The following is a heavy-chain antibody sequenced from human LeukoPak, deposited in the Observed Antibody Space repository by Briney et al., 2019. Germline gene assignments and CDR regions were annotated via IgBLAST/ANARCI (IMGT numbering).Heavy chain of an antibody. CDR2: IWYDGRNK. V-gene: IGHV3-33*01. D-gene: IGHD2-21*02. CDR1: GFTFNRFG. Sequence: GRSLRLSCATSGFTFNRFGMHWVRQAPGKGLEWVAGIWYDGRNKDYEDSVKGRFTISRDNSKNTLYLQMSGLRAEDTAVYYCATSAHIEVGTAPPPDYWGQGTLVTVTS. CDR3: ATSAHIEVGTAPPPDY. J-gene: IGHJ4*02.